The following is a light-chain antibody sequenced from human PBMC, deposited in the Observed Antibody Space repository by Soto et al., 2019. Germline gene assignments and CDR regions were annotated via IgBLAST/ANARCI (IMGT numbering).Light chain of an antibody. CDR2: GAS. CDR3: QKYKSAPYT. Sequence: DIQMTQSPSSLSASVGDRVTITCRASQGISNYLAWYQQKPGKVPRLLIYGASTLQSVVPSRFSGSGSGTDFTLTISSLQPEDVASYYCQKYKSAPYTFGQGTKLEIK. CDR1: QGISNY. V-gene: IGKV1-27*01. J-gene: IGKJ2*01.